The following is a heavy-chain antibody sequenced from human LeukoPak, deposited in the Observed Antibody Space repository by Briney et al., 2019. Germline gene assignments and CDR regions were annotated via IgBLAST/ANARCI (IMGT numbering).Heavy chain of an antibody. J-gene: IGHJ6*02. V-gene: IGHV4-34*01. D-gene: IGHD3-10*01. Sequence: PSETLSLTCAVYGGSFSGYYWRWIRQPPGKGLEWIGEINHSGSTNYNPSLKSRVTISVDTSKNQFSLKLSSVTAADTAVYYCARGRGAMVRAIAYYYGMDVWGQGTTVTVSS. CDR3: ARGRGAMVRAIAYYYGMDV. CDR1: GGSFSGYY. CDR2: INHSGST.